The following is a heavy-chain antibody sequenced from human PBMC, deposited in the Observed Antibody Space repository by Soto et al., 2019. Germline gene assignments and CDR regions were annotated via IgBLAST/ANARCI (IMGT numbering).Heavy chain of an antibody. CDR1: GDSISSGSYN. J-gene: IGHJ6*02. CDR3: AKDMYRTPYSGSYYYYYGMDV. D-gene: IGHD1-26*01. CDR2: IYSSGMT. V-gene: IGHV4-39*02. Sequence: WETLSLTCTVSGDSISSGSYNWGWVRQPPGKGLEWIGSIYSSGMTHYNPSFNSRVTLSVDTSKSQFSLRLYSVTAADTAVYYCAKDMYRTPYSGSYYYYYGMDVWGQGTTVTVSS.